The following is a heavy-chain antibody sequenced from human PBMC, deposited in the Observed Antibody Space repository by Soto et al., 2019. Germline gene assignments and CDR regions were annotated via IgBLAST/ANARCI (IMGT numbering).Heavy chain of an antibody. CDR3: AKDGRGYSYGQLDY. J-gene: IGHJ4*02. CDR2: ISYDGSNK. CDR1: GFTFSSYG. D-gene: IGHD5-18*01. V-gene: IGHV3-30*18. Sequence: QVQLVESGGGVVQPGRSLRLSCAASGFTFSSYGMHWVRQAPGKGLEWVAVISYDGSNKYYADSVKGRFTISRDNYKNTLYLQMNSLRAEDTAVYYCAKDGRGYSYGQLDYWGQGTLVTVSS.